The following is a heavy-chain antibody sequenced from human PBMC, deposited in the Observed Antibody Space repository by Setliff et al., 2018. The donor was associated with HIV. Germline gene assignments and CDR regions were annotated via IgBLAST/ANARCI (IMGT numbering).Heavy chain of an antibody. D-gene: IGHD3-9*01. Sequence: ETLSLTCAVYGGSFSGYYWSWIRQPPGKGLEWIGEINHSGSTNYNPSLKSRVTISVDTSKNQFSLKLSSVTAADTAVYYCARGGYDILTGLTKSRFDPWGQGTLVTVSS. CDR3: ARGGYDILTGLTKSRFDP. CDR2: INHSGST. V-gene: IGHV4-34*01. CDR1: GGSFSGYY. J-gene: IGHJ5*02.